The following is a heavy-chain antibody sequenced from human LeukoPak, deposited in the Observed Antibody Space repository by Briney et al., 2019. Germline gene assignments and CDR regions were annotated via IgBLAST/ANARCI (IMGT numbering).Heavy chain of an antibody. CDR3: ARGHDSSAFRAAF. D-gene: IGHD3-22*01. J-gene: IGHJ4*02. V-gene: IGHV1-69*11. Sequence: ASVKVSCKASGGTFSSYAISWVRQAPGQGLEWMGRIIPVIGTGNYAQKFQGRVTITADESTTTAYLELHSLTSEDTAVYYCARGHDSSAFRAAFWGQGALVTVSS. CDR1: GGTFSSYA. CDR2: IIPVIGTG.